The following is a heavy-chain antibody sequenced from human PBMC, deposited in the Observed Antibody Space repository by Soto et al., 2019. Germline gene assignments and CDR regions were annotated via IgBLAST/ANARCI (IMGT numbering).Heavy chain of an antibody. Sequence: SETLSLTCAVYGGSFSGYYWSWIRQPPGKGLEWIGEINHSGVTNYKPSLKRRVTISVDTSKNQFSLKLSSVTAADTAVYYCVRSSGFLYYGMDVWGQGTTVTVSS. V-gene: IGHV4-34*01. CDR3: VRSSGFLYYGMDV. CDR1: GGSFSGYY. D-gene: IGHD6-19*01. J-gene: IGHJ6*02. CDR2: INHSGVT.